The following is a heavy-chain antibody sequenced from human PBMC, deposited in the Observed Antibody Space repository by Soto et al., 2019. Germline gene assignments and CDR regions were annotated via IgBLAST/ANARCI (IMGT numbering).Heavy chain of an antibody. V-gene: IGHV3-23*01. CDR1: GFTFSSYA. Sequence: EVLLLESGGGLVQPGGSLRLSCAASGFTFSSYAMSWVRQAPGKGLEWVSAISGSGGSTYYADSVKGRFTISRDNSKNTLYLQMNSLRAEDTAVYYCAKDPQTTAAPSDAFDIWGQGTMVTVSS. CDR2: ISGSGGST. J-gene: IGHJ3*02. CDR3: AKDPQTTAAPSDAFDI. D-gene: IGHD4-17*01.